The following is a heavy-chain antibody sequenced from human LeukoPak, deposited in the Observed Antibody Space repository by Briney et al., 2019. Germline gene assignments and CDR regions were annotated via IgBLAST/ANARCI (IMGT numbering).Heavy chain of an antibody. CDR2: IYTSGST. D-gene: IGHD3-3*01. Sequence: TSETLSLTCTVSGGSISSGSYYWSWIRQPAGKGLEWIGRIYTSGSTNYNPSLKSRVTISVDTSKNQFSLKLSSVTAADTAVYYCARDHPYYDFLPDYWGQGTLVTVSS. CDR3: ARDHPYYDFLPDY. V-gene: IGHV4-61*02. J-gene: IGHJ4*02. CDR1: GGSISSGSYY.